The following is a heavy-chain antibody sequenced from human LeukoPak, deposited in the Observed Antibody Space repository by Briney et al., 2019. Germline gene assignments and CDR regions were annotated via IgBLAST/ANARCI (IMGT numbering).Heavy chain of an antibody. CDR3: ARGPHSYYYDSSGYYP. CDR1: GYTFTSYD. D-gene: IGHD3-22*01. V-gene: IGHV1-8*01. CDR2: MNPNSGNT. J-gene: IGHJ4*02. Sequence: ASVKVSCKASGYTFTSYDINWVRQATGQGPEWMGWMNPNSGNTGYAQKFQGRVTMTRNTSISTAYMELSSLRSEDTAVYYCARGPHSYYYDSSGYYPWGQGTLVTVSS.